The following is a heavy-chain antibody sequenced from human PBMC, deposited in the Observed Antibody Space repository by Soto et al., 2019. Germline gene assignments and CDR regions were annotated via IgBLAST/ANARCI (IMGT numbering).Heavy chain of an antibody. V-gene: IGHV1-69*13. CDR3: AHRGVQNGFLSYLLYE. Sequence: SVKVSCKASGGTFSSYAISWVRQAPGQGLEWMGGIIPIFGTANYAQKFQGRVTITADESTSTAYMELSSLRSEDTAVYYCAHRGVQNGFLSYLLYEWGQGTLVTV. D-gene: IGHD2-8*01. CDR1: GGTFSSYA. CDR2: IIPIFGTA. J-gene: IGHJ4*02.